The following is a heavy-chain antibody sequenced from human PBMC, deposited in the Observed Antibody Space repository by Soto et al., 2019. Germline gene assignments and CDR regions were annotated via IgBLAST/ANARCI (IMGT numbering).Heavy chain of an antibody. D-gene: IGHD6-6*01. CDR1: GYTLTELS. V-gene: IGHV1-24*01. CDR2: FDPEDGET. CDR3: ATDRRSSVRGHYYYGMDV. Sequence: ALVKVSCKVSGYTLTELSMHLVRQAPGKGLEWMGGFDPEDGETIYAQKFQGRVTMTEDTSTDTAYMELSSLRSEDTAVYYCATDRRSSVRGHYYYGMDVWGQGTTVTVSS. J-gene: IGHJ6*02.